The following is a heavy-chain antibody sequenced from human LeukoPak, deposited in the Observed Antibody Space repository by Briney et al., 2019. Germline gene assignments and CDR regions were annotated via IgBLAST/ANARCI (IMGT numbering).Heavy chain of an antibody. J-gene: IGHJ6*02. Sequence: GGSLRLSCAASGFTFSSYGMHWVRQAPGKGLEWVAVISYDGSNKYYADSVKGRFTISRDNSKNTLYLQMNSPRAEDTAVYYCAKVGATMTYYYGMDVWGQGTTVTVSS. CDR2: ISYDGSNK. CDR1: GFTFSSYG. V-gene: IGHV3-30*18. CDR3: AKVGATMTYYYGMDV. D-gene: IGHD3-22*01.